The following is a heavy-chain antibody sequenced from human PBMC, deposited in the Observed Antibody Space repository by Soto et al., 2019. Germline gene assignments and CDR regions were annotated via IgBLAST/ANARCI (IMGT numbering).Heavy chain of an antibody. V-gene: IGHV4-34*01. J-gene: IGHJ4*02. CDR3: ARVLVSEVSIYFDY. Sequence: SETLSLTCAVYGGSFSGYYWSWIRQPPGKGLEWIGEINHSGSTNYNPSLKSRVTISVDTSKNQFSLKMSSVTAADTAVYYCARVLVSEVSIYFDYWGQGTLVTVSS. CDR1: GGSFSGYY. D-gene: IGHD3-10*01. CDR2: INHSGST.